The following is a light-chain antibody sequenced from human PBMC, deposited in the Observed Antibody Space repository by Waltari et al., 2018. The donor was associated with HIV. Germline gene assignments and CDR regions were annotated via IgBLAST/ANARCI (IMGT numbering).Light chain of an antibody. CDR2: KSN. V-gene: IGLV1-47*01. CDR3: AAWDDSLSVVM. CDR1: RSHIEIHY. J-gene: IGLJ3*02. Sequence: QSVLTQPPSASGTPGQTVTISCSGSRSHIEIHYVYWYQQLPGTAPKVLIYKSNQRPSGVPDRFSGSKSGTSASLAISGLRSEDEADYYCAAWDDSLSVVMFGGGTKLTVL.